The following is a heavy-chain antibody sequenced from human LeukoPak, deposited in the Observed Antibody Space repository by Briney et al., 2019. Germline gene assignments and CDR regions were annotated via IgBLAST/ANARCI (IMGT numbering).Heavy chain of an antibody. CDR1: GFRLSGYA. D-gene: IGHD3-22*01. V-gene: IGHV3-30*04. CDR3: ARQEARNYYYEGLDY. Sequence: PGGSLRLSCAAPGFRLSGYAIHWVRQARGKGLEWVALISYDGRRKEYADSVKGRFTIDRDNSKNTVYLQMNSLRPDDTAIYFCARQEARNYYYEGLDYWGQGNLVTVSS. CDR2: ISYDGRRK. J-gene: IGHJ4*02.